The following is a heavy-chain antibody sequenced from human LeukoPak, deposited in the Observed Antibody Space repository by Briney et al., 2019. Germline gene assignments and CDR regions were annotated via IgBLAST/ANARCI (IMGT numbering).Heavy chain of an antibody. D-gene: IGHD6-6*01. CDR2: INPNSGGT. CDR3: ARVQWIAAREYYFDY. Sequence: ASVKVSCKASGYTFTGYYMHWVRQAPGQGLEWMGWINPNSGGTNYAQKFQGRVTMTRDTSISTAYMELSRLRSDDTAVYYCARVQWIAAREYYFDYWSQGTLVTVSS. CDR1: GYTFTGYY. V-gene: IGHV1-2*02. J-gene: IGHJ4*02.